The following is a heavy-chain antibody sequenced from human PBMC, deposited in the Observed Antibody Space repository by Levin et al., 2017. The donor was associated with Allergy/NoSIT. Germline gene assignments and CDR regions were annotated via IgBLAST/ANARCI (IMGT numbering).Heavy chain of an antibody. J-gene: IGHJ6*02. V-gene: IGHV3-11*01. CDR2: ISSSGSTI. CDR3: ARDHDIEIFGVVIGFGMDV. D-gene: IGHD3-3*01. CDR1: GFTFSDYY. Sequence: GESLKISCAASGFTFSDYYMSWIRQAPGKGLEWVSYISSSGSTIYYADSVKGRFTISRDNAKNSLYLQMNSLRPEDTAVYYCARDHDIEIFGVVIGFGMDVWGQGNTVTVSS.